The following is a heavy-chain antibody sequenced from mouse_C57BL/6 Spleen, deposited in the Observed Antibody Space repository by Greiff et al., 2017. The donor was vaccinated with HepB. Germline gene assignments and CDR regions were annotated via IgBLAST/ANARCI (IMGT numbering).Heavy chain of an antibody. D-gene: IGHD1-1*01. Sequence: EVQLQQSGPELVKPGASVKISCKASGYTFTDYYMNWVKQSHGKSLEWIGDINPNNGGTSYNQKFKGKATLTVDKSSSTAYMELRSLTSEDSAVYYYARGYYGSSYYVDYWGQGTTLTVSS. CDR2: INPNNGGT. CDR1: GYTFTDYY. CDR3: ARGYYGSSYYVDY. V-gene: IGHV1-26*01. J-gene: IGHJ2*01.